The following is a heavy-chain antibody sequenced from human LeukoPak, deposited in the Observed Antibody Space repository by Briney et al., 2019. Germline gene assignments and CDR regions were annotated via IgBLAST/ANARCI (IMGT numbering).Heavy chain of an antibody. D-gene: IGHD6-13*01. V-gene: IGHV1-58*02. Sequence: ASVKVSCKASGYTFTSYYMHWVRQAPGQGLEWIGWIVVGSGNTNYAQKFQERVTITRDMSTSTAYMELSSLRSEDTAVYYCAASYSSSDHPWANSWGQGTLVTVSS. CDR2: IVVGSGNT. J-gene: IGHJ4*02. CDR3: AASYSSSDHPWANS. CDR1: GYTFTSYY.